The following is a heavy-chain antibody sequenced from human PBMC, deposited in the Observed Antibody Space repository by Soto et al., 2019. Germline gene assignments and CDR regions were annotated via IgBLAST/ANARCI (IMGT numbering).Heavy chain of an antibody. Sequence: GSGPTLVNPTQTLTLTCTFSGFSLSTSGMCVSWIRQPPGKALEWLARIDWDDDKRYSPSLKSRLTITKDTSKNQVVLTMTNMDPVDTATYYCAHRSITSCCYAFDYWGQGTLVTVSS. CDR3: AHRSITSCCYAFDY. CDR2: IDWDDDK. CDR1: GFSLSTSGMC. D-gene: IGHD2-2*01. V-gene: IGHV2-5*08. J-gene: IGHJ4*02.